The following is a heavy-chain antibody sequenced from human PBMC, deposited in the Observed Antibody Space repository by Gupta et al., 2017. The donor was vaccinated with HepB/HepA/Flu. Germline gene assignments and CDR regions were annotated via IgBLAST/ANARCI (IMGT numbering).Heavy chain of an antibody. V-gene: IGHV4-30-4*01. Sequence: QVQLQESGPGLVTPSQTLSLTCTVSGGSISSGDYYWSWIRQPPGKGLEWIGYIYYSGSTYYNPALKSRVTISVDTSKNQFSLKLRSVTAAETAVYYCARGGGSGYYYDLDYWGQGTLVTVSS. CDR3: ARGGGSGYYYDLDY. CDR2: IYYSGST. J-gene: IGHJ4*02. CDR1: GGSISSGDYY. D-gene: IGHD3-22*01.